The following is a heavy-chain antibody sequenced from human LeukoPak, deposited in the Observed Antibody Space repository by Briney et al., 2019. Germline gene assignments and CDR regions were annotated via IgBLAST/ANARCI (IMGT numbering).Heavy chain of an antibody. CDR2: IYYSGST. Sequence: SETLSLTCTVSGGSISSYYWSWIRQPPGKGLEWIGYIYYSGSTNYNPSLKSRVTISVDTSKNQFSLKLSSVTAADTAVYYCARQRRDGYNCFFDYWGQGTLVTVSS. CDR3: ARQRRDGYNCFFDY. CDR1: GGSISSYY. V-gene: IGHV4-59*01. D-gene: IGHD5-12*01. J-gene: IGHJ4*02.